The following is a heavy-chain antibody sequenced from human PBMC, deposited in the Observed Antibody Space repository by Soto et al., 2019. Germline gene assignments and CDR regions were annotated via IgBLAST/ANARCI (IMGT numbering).Heavy chain of an antibody. J-gene: IGHJ4*02. CDR3: AAYSHKGY. V-gene: IGHV3-66*01. CDR1: GFTVSNNY. CDR2: IYRGGST. D-gene: IGHD3-16*01. Sequence: EEQLVESGGDLVQPGGSLRLSCAASGFTVSNNYMSWVRQAPGKGLEWVSLIYRGGSTYYADSVKGRFTISRDSSKNTLYLQMNSLRAEETAMYYCAAYSHKGYWGQGTLVTVSS.